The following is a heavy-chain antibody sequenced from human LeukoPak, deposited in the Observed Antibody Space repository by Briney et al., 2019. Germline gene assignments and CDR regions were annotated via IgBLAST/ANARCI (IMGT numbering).Heavy chain of an antibody. CDR1: GFTFSSYA. CDR3: AKGSVVPAATGVDY. V-gene: IGHV3-23*01. CDR2: ISGSGGST. J-gene: IGHJ4*02. Sequence: GGSLRLSCAASGFTFSSYAMSWVRQAPGKGLEWVSAISGSGGSTYYADSVKGRLTISRDNSKNTLYLQMNSLRAEDTAVYYCAKGSVVPAATGVDYWGQGTLVTVSS. D-gene: IGHD2-2*01.